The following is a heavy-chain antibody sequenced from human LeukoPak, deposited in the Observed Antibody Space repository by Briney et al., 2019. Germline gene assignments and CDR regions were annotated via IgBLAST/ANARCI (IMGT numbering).Heavy chain of an antibody. CDR3: ARFRLQAAMVEYYFDY. CDR2: IYPGDSDT. J-gene: IGHJ4*02. CDR1: GYSFTSYW. Sequence: GESLKISCQGSGYSFTSYWIGWVRQMPGKGLEWMGIIYPGDSDTRYSPSFQGQVTISADKSISTAYLQWSSLKASDTAMYYCARFRLQAAMVEYYFDYWGQGTLVTVSS. V-gene: IGHV5-51*01. D-gene: IGHD5-18*01.